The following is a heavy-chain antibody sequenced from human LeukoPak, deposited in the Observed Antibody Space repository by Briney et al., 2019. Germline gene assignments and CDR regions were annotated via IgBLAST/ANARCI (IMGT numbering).Heavy chain of an antibody. V-gene: IGHV3-11*05. CDR1: GFTFSDYY. CDR3: ARDLYDNNRVQDY. CDR2: ISTSSTNT. J-gene: IGHJ4*02. D-gene: IGHD1-14*01. Sequence: GGSLRLSCAASGFTFSDYYMTWIRQAPGKGLEWVSDISTSSTNTKYADSVKGRFTISRDNAKNSLYLQMNSPRAEDTAVYYCARDLYDNNRVQDYWGQGTLVTVPS.